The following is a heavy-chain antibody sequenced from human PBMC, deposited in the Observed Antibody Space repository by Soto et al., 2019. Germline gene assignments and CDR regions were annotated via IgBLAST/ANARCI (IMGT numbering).Heavy chain of an antibody. CDR1: GFTFSSYW. V-gene: IGHV3-7*05. Sequence: EVQLVESGGGLVQPGGSLRLSCAASGFTFSSYWMSWVRQAPGKGLEWVANIKQDGSEKYYVDSVKGRFTISRDNAKNSLSLEMNRLRAEDTAVYYCASEVLRFLEWLPISRWFDPWGQGTLVTVSS. CDR3: ASEVLRFLEWLPISRWFDP. D-gene: IGHD3-3*01. J-gene: IGHJ5*02. CDR2: IKQDGSEK.